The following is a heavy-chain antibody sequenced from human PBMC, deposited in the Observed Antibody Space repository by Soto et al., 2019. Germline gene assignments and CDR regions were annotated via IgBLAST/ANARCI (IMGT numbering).Heavy chain of an antibody. Sequence: SETLSLTCTVSGGSISSGGYYWSWIRQHPGKGLEWIGYIYYSGSTYYNPSLKSRVTISVDTSKNQFSLKLSSVTAADTAVYYCARARPIQLAGEDYIWGSYRYVPGVGVKYFDYWGQGTLVTVSS. D-gene: IGHD3-16*02. CDR3: ARARPIQLAGEDYIWGSYRYVPGVGVKYFDY. CDR2: IYYSGST. J-gene: IGHJ4*02. CDR1: GGSISSGGYY. V-gene: IGHV4-31*03.